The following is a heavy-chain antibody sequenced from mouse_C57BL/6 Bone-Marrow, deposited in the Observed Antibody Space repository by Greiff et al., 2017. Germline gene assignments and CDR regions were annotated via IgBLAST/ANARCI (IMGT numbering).Heavy chain of an antibody. V-gene: IGHV2-6-1*01. CDR2: IWRDGST. Sequence: VQLQESGPGLVAPSQSLSITCTVSGFSLTSYGVHWVRQPPGKGLEWLVVIWRDGSTTYNSALKSSLSISKDNSKGQVFLKMNSHQTDDTAMYYCARQGSYYWYFDDWGTGTTVTVSS. J-gene: IGHJ1*03. CDR1: GFSLTSYG. D-gene: IGHD1-1*02. CDR3: ARQGSYYWYFDD.